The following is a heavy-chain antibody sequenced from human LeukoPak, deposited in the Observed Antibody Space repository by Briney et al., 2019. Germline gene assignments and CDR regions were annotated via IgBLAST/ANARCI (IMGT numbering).Heavy chain of an antibody. J-gene: IGHJ4*02. CDR2: IKQDGSEK. D-gene: IGHD3-22*01. Sequence: GGSLRLSCAASGFTFSSYWMSWVRQAPGKGLEWVANIKQDGSEKYYVDSVKGRFTISRDNAKNSLYLQMNSLRAEDTAVYYCAKDENYDSSGYTALDYWGQGTLVTVSS. CDR3: AKDENYDSSGYTALDY. CDR1: GFTFSSYW. V-gene: IGHV3-7*01.